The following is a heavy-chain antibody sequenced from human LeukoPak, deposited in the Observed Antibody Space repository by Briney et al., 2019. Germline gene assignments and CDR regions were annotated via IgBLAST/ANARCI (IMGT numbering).Heavy chain of an antibody. Sequence: PGGSLRLSCAASGFTFSSYSMNWVRQAPGKGLEWVSYISSSSSTIYYADSVKGRFTISRDNAKKLLSLQMDGLRAEDMAVYYCVRDVGYGDIWGQGTVVTVS. CDR3: VRDVGYGDI. D-gene: IGHD6-13*01. CDR2: ISSSSSTI. J-gene: IGHJ3*02. CDR1: GFTFSSYS. V-gene: IGHV3-48*04.